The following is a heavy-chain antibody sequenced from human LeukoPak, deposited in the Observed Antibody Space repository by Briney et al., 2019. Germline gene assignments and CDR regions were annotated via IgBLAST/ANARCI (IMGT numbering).Heavy chain of an antibody. J-gene: IGHJ4*02. CDR3: AKDSIISFDY. Sequence: GGSLRLSCAASGFTFSSYAMSWVRQAPRKGLEWVSTISGSGGSTYYADSVKGRFTISRDNSKNTLYLQMNSLRAEDTAVYYCAKDSIISFDYWGQGTLVTVSS. CDR2: ISGSGGST. V-gene: IGHV3-23*01. D-gene: IGHD5-24*01. CDR1: GFTFSSYA.